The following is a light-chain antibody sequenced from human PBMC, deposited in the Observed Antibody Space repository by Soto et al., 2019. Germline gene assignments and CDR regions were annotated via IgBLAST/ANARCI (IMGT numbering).Light chain of an antibody. CDR2: GAS. J-gene: IGKJ3*01. CDR1: QSVSSSY. CDR3: QKYGSSPQT. Sequence: EIVLTQSPGTLSLSPGERATLSCRASQSVSSSYLAWYQQKPGQAPRLLMYGASSRATGIPDRFSGSGSGTDFTLTISRLQPEDFAVYYCQKYGSSPQTFGPGTKVDIK. V-gene: IGKV3-20*01.